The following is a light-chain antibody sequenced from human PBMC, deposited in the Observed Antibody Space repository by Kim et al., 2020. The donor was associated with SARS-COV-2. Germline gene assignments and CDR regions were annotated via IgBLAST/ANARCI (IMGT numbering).Light chain of an antibody. CDR2: DVS. Sequence: GQSVTISCTGTSSDVGFYNYVSWYQQHPGRAPKLMIYDVSKRPSGVPDRFSGSKSGNTASLTISGLQAEDEADYHCCSYAGSYTWVFGGGTQLTVL. CDR3: CSYAGSYTWV. J-gene: IGLJ3*02. CDR1: SSDVGFYNY. V-gene: IGLV2-11*01.